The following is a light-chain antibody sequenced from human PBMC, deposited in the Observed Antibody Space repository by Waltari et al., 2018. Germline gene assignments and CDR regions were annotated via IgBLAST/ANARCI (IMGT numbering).Light chain of an antibody. CDR1: QGIRNY. V-gene: IGKV1-17*03. Sequence: DIQMTQSPSAMSASVGDRVTITCRASQGIRNYLDWFQQKPGNAPKRLIYTASSLQSGVPSRFSGSGSGTEFTLTISSLQPEDFATYYCLQHSGYPITFGGGTKVEIK. J-gene: IGKJ4*01. CDR2: TAS. CDR3: LQHSGYPIT.